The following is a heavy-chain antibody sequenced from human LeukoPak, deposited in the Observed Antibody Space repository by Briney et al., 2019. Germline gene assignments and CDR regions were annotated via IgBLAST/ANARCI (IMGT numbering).Heavy chain of an antibody. V-gene: IGHV4-59*01. J-gene: IGHJ4*02. CDR3: ARGGGYFGY. CDR1: GVSITSFY. CDR2: IYYSGST. Sequence: SETLSFTCTVSGVSITSFYWSWIRQPPGKGLEWIGYIYYSGSTNYNPSLKSRLTISVDTSKNQFSLKLTSVTAADTAVYYCARGGGYFGYWGQGTLVTVSS. D-gene: IGHD5-12*01.